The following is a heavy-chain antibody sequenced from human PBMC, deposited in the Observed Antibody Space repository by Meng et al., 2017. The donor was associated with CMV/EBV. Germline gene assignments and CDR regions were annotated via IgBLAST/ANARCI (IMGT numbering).Heavy chain of an antibody. CDR1: GFTFSSYE. Sequence: GESLKISCAASGFTFSSYEMNWVRQAPGKGLEWVSYISSSGSTIYYADSVKGRFTISRDNAENSLYLQMNSLRAEDTAVYYCVRVNYYDFWSGYIAANYYYYGMDVWGQGTTVTVSS. V-gene: IGHV3-48*03. D-gene: IGHD3-3*01. CDR3: VRVNYYDFWSGYIAANYYYYGMDV. CDR2: ISSSGSTI. J-gene: IGHJ6*02.